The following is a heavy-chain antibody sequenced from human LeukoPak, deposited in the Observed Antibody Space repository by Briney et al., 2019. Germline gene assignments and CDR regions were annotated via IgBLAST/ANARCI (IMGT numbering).Heavy chain of an antibody. CDR1: GFTFSSYW. V-gene: IGHV3-7*03. CDR2: IKQDGSEK. Sequence: GGSLRLSCAASGFTFSSYWMSWVRQAPGKGLEWVANIKQDGSEKYYVDSVKGRFTISRDNAKNSLYLQMNSLRAEDTAVYYCAGSLWFGELARFDPWDQGTLVTVSS. D-gene: IGHD3-10*01. J-gene: IGHJ5*02. CDR3: AGSLWFGELARFDP.